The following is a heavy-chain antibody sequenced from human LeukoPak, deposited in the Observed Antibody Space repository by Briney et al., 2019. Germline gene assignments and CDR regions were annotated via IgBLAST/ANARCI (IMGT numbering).Heavy chain of an antibody. J-gene: IGHJ3*02. CDR2: ISGSGGST. D-gene: IGHD5-18*01. CDR3: AKSLSLTRGYSYGPVPGAFDI. CDR1: GFTFSSYA. V-gene: IGHV3-23*01. Sequence: GGSLRLSCAASGFTFSSYAMSWVRQAPGKGLEWVSAISGSGGSTYYADSVKGRFTISRDNSKNTLYLQMNSLRAEDTAVYYCAKSLSLTRGYSYGPVPGAFDIWGQGTMVTVSS.